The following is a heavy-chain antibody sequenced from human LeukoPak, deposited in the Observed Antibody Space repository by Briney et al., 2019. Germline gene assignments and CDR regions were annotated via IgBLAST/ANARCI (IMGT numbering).Heavy chain of an antibody. CDR1: GFRLSNHG. CDR3: AGDSYQDYYGRFDP. V-gene: IGHV3-33*01. Sequence: GGSLRISCAASGFRLSNHGMHWVRQAPGKRLEWVAVIWDDGNNKRYANSVNGRFTISRDNSENTLYLQMNGLTAEDTAMYYCAGDSYQDYYGRFDPWGQGTLVIVSS. J-gene: IGHJ5*02. D-gene: IGHD3-10*01. CDR2: IWDDGNNK.